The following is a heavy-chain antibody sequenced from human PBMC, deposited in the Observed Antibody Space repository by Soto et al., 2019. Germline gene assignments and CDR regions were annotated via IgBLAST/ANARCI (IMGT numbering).Heavy chain of an antibody. Sequence: GGSLKLSFTPFGLNFAANAIPWVRRAPGKGLEWVSAVTATAESAYYTDSVRGRFIITRDNSDNMLYLQMSSLRVEDTAIYFCARGRYYDSPQDLWGRGTQVTVSS. CDR1: GLNFAANA. J-gene: IGHJ5*02. D-gene: IGHD3-10*01. CDR2: VTATAESA. CDR3: ARGRYYDSPQDL. V-gene: IGHV3-23*01.